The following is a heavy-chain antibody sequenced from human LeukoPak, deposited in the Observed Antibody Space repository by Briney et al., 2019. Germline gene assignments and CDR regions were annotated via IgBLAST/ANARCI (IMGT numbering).Heavy chain of an antibody. V-gene: IGHV3-30*04. D-gene: IGHD3-10*01. CDR2: ISYDGSNK. Sequence: GGSLRLSCAASGFTFSSYAMHGVRQAPGKGLEGVAVISYDGSNKYYADSVKGRFTISRDNSKNTLYLQMNSLRAEDTAVYYCARASETVLWFGGSLPLGRDDAFDLWGQGTMVTVSS. J-gene: IGHJ3*01. CDR3: ARASETVLWFGGSLPLGRDDAFDL. CDR1: GFTFSSYA.